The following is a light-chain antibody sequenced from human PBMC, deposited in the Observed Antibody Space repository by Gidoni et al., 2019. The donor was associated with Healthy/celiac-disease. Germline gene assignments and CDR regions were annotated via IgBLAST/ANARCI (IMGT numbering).Light chain of an antibody. CDR2: GAS. V-gene: IGKV3-15*01. CDR3: QQYNNWPPPIT. J-gene: IGKJ5*01. Sequence: EIVMTQSPATLSVSPGERATLSCRASQSFNSNLAWYQKKPGQAPRLLSYGASTRATGIPARFSGSGSGTEFTLTISSLQSEDFAVYYCQQYNNWPPPITFGQGTRLEIK. CDR1: QSFNSN.